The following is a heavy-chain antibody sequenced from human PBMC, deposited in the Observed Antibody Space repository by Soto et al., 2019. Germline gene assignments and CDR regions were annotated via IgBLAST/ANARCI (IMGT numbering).Heavy chain of an antibody. CDR2: IYYSGST. D-gene: IGHD2-2*01. J-gene: IGHJ6*03. CDR1: GGSISSGGYY. Sequence: PSETLSLTCTVSGGSISSGGYYWSWIRQHPGKGLEWIGYIYYSGSTYYNPSLKSRVTISVDTSKNQFSLKLSSVTAADTAVYYCARGPYCSSTSCHQSTDYYYYYMDVWGKGTTVT. V-gene: IGHV4-31*03. CDR3: ARGPYCSSTSCHQSTDYYYYYMDV.